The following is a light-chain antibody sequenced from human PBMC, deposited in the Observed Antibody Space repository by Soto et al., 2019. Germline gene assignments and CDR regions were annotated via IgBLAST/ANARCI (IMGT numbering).Light chain of an antibody. Sequence: DIQMTQSPSTLSASVGDRVTISCRASKSISNWLAWYQQKPGKAPRLLIYKAFSLESGVPSRFSGSGSGTEFTLSISSLQPDDFATYYCQQYNNYFRTFGQGTKVEIK. CDR2: KAF. V-gene: IGKV1-5*03. CDR3: QQYNNYFRT. CDR1: KSISNW. J-gene: IGKJ1*01.